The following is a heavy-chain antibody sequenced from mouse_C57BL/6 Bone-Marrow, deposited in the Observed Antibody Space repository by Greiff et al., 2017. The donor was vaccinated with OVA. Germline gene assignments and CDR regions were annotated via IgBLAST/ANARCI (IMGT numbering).Heavy chain of an antibody. J-gene: IGHJ3*01. CDR2: IDPENGDT. Sequence: EVQLQESGAELVRPGASVKLSCTASGFNIKDAYMHWVKQRPEQGLEWIGWIDPENGDTEYASKFQGKATITADTSSNTAYLQLSSLTSEDTAVYYCTTQGFITTVVEWGQGTLVTVSA. CDR1: GFNIKDAY. V-gene: IGHV14-4*01. CDR3: TTQGFITTVVE. D-gene: IGHD1-1*01.